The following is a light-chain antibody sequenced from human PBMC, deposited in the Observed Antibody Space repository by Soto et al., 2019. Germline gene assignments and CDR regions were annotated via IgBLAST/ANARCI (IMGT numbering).Light chain of an antibody. V-gene: IGKV3-15*01. CDR3: QQNNNWPSYT. Sequence: EIVMTQSPATLSVSPGERATLSCRASQSVAFNLAWYQQKPGQAPRLLIYGASTMATSVPARFSGSGSGTEFTLTIRSLQSEDFAFYYCQQNNNWPSYTFGQGTKLEIK. J-gene: IGKJ2*01. CDR1: QSVAFN. CDR2: GAS.